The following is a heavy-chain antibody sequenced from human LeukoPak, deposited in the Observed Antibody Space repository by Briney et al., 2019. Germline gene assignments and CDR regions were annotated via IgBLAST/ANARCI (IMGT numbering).Heavy chain of an antibody. V-gene: IGHV1-8*01. J-gene: IGHJ4*02. D-gene: IGHD3-3*02. CDR2: MNPNSGNT. Sequence: ASVKVSCKASGYTFTSYDINWVRQATGQGLEWMGWMNPNSGNTGYAQKFQGRVTMTRSTSISTAYMELSSLRSEDTAVYYCATAHGTFGVALLYFDYWGQGTLVTVSS. CDR3: ATAHGTFGVALLYFDY. CDR1: GYTFTSYD.